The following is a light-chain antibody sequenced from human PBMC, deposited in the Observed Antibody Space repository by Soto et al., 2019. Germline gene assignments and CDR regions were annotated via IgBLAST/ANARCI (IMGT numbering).Light chain of an antibody. CDR1: SSDVGGYNY. CDR2: DVT. V-gene: IGLV2-14*01. Sequence: QSALTQPASVSGSPGQSITISCTGTSSDVGGYNYVSWYQQHPGKVPKLMIYDVTNRPSGISNRFSASKSGNTASLTISGLQAEDESDYYCSSYTSSSTYVFGNGTKVXXL. CDR3: SSYTSSSTYV. J-gene: IGLJ1*01.